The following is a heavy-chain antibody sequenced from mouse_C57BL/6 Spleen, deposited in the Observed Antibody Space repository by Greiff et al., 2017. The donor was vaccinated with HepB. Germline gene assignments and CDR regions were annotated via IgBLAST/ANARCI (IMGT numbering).Heavy chain of an antibody. CDR2: IYPGSGNT. CDR1: GYTFTDYY. J-gene: IGHJ4*01. Sequence: QVQLQQSGAELVRPGASVKLSCKASGYTFTDYYINWVKQRPGQGLEWIARIYPGSGNTYYNGKFKGKATLTAEKSSSTAYMQLSSLTSEGSAVYFCARGGNPYYYAMDYWGQGTSVTVSS. CDR3: ARGGNPYYYAMDY. V-gene: IGHV1-76*01. D-gene: IGHD2-1*01.